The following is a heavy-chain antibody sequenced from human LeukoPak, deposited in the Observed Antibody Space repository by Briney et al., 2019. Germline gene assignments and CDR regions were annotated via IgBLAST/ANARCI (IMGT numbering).Heavy chain of an antibody. Sequence: SETLSLTCTVSGGSISSGGYYWSWIRQPPGKGLEWIGYIYHSGSTYYNPSLKSRVTISVDRSKNQFSLKLSSVTAADTAVYYCARGAGRSSWPIAFNWFDPWGQGTLVTVSS. CDR2: IYHSGST. CDR3: ARGAGRSSWPIAFNWFDP. J-gene: IGHJ5*02. CDR1: GGSISSGGYY. V-gene: IGHV4-30-2*01. D-gene: IGHD6-13*01.